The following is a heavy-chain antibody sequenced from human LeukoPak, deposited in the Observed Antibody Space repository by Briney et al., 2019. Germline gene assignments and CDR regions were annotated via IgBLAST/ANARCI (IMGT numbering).Heavy chain of an antibody. CDR1: GGTFSSCT. D-gene: IGHD4-23*01. J-gene: IGHJ4*02. CDR3: ARGWLAETTVVTPYNY. V-gene: IGHV1-69*13. CDR2: ITPIFGTA. Sequence: GASVTVSCKASGGTFSSCTISWVRQAPGQGLEWMGGITPIFGTANYAQKFQGRVTITAVESMSTAYMELSSLRSEDTAVYYCARGWLAETTVVTPYNYWGQGTLVTVSS.